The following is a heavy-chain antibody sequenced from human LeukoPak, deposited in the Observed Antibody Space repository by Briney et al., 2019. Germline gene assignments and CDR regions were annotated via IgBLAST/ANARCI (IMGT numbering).Heavy chain of an antibody. CDR3: ARDCIVGASKWFDP. CDR2: TYYRSKWYN. D-gene: IGHD1-26*01. CDR1: GDTVSSNSAA. J-gene: IGHJ5*02. Sequence: SQTLSLTCAISGDTVSSNSAAWNWIRQSPSRGLEWLGRTYYRSKWYNDYAASVKSRISINPDTSKNHFSLKLSSVTAADTAVYYCARDCIVGASKWFDPWGQGTLVTVSS. V-gene: IGHV6-1*01.